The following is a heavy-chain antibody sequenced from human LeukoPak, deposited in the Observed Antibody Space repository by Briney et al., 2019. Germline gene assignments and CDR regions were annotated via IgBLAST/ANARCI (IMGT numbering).Heavy chain of an antibody. CDR2: IYSRGST. D-gene: IGHD3-10*01. CDR1: GGSISNDY. V-gene: IGHV4-4*07. J-gene: IGHJ4*02. CDR3: ARGGTYGSGRNQHTTLDY. Sequence: PSETLSLTCTVSGGSISNDYWSWIRQAAGKEMEWIGRIYSRGSTNYNPSLKSRLTISLDKSKNQFSLNLNSVTAADTAVYYCARGGTYGSGRNQHTTLDYWGQGIVVTVSS.